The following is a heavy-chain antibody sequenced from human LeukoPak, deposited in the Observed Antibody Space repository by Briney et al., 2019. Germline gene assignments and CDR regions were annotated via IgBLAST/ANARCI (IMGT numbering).Heavy chain of an antibody. D-gene: IGHD6-13*01. J-gene: IGHJ4*02. CDR3: ASLVAAAGTSRDY. V-gene: IGHV4-34*01. Sequence: SETLSLTCAVYGGSFGGYYWSWIRQPPGKGLEWIGEINHSGSTNYNPSLKSRVTISVDTSKNQFSLKLSSVTAADTAVYYCASLVAAAGTSRDYWGQGTLVTVSS. CDR2: INHSGST. CDR1: GGSFGGYY.